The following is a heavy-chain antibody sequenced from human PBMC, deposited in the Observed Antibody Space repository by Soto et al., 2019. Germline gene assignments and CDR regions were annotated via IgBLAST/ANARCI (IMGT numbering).Heavy chain of an antibody. CDR3: AKLNYDFWSGYYTGHAFDI. CDR1: GFTFSSYA. D-gene: IGHD3-3*01. Sequence: GGSLRLSCAASGFTFSSYAMSWVRQAPGKGLEWVSAISGSGGSTYYADSVKGRFTISRDNSKNTLYLQMNSLRAEDTAVYYCAKLNYDFWSGYYTGHAFDIWGQGTMVTVSS. CDR2: ISGSGGST. V-gene: IGHV3-23*01. J-gene: IGHJ3*02.